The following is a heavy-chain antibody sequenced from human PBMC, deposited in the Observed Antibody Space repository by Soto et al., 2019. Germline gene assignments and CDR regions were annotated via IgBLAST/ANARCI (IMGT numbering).Heavy chain of an antibody. CDR2: ISAYNGNT. J-gene: IGHJ4*02. CDR3: ARDRRGSGYDYGDY. V-gene: IGHV1-18*04. Sequence: ASVKVSFKASGYTFTSYGISWVRQAPGQGLEWMGWISAYNGNTNYAQKLQGRVTMTTDTSTSTAYMELRSLRSDDTAVYYCARDRRGSGYDYGDYWGQGTLVTVSS. CDR1: GYTFTSYG. D-gene: IGHD5-12*01.